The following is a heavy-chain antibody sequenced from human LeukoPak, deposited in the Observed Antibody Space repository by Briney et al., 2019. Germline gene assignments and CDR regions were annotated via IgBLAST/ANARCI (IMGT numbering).Heavy chain of an antibody. CDR2: INTGGSIT. V-gene: IGHV3-74*01. Sequence: GGSLRLSCAASGFTFSSYWMHWVRQAPGKGLVWVSRINTGGSITSYADSVKDRFTISRDNAKNTLYLQMNSLRAGDTAVYYCARVRVGAYDFEYWGQGTLVTVSS. D-gene: IGHD3-10*01. J-gene: IGHJ4*02. CDR3: ARVRVGAYDFEY. CDR1: GFTFSSYW.